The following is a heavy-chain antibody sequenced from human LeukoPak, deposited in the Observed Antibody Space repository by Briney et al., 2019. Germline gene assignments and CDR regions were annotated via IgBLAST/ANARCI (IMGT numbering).Heavy chain of an antibody. CDR1: GGSISSSSYY. Sequence: PSETLSLTCTVSGGSISSSSYYWGWIRQPPGKGLEWIGSIYYSGSAYYNPSLKSRVTISVDTSKNQFSLKLSSVTAADTAVYYCATVDGLQWLSSFDYWGQGTLVTVS. CDR3: ATVDGLQWLSSFDY. D-gene: IGHD6-19*01. CDR2: IYYSGSA. J-gene: IGHJ4*02. V-gene: IGHV4-39*01.